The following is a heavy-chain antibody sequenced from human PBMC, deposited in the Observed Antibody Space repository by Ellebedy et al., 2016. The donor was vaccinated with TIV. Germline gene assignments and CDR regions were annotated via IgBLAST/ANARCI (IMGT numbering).Heavy chain of an antibody. J-gene: IGHJ5*02. CDR1: EFTVSSNY. CDR2: IYSGGTT. CDR3: AGHRDRAMNH. Sequence: GESLKISCAASEFTVSSNYMTWVRQAPGKGLEWVSVIYSGGTTHYAASVRGRFTISSDKSKNTMYLQMNSLRDEDTAVYYCAGHRDRAMNHWGQGTLVTVSS. V-gene: IGHV3-66*04. D-gene: IGHD5-18*01.